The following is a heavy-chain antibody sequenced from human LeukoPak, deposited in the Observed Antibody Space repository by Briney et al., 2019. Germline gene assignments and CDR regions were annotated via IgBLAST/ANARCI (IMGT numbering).Heavy chain of an antibody. CDR3: ARDGLYSSSWNFDY. J-gene: IGHJ4*02. CDR2: ISYDGSNK. Sequence: GGSLRLSCAASGFTFSSYGMHWVRQAPGKGLEWVAVISYDGSNKYYADSVKGRFTISRDNAKNSLYLQMNSLRDEDTAVYYCARDGLYSSSWNFDYWGQGTLVTVSS. CDR1: GFTFSSYG. V-gene: IGHV3-30*03. D-gene: IGHD6-13*01.